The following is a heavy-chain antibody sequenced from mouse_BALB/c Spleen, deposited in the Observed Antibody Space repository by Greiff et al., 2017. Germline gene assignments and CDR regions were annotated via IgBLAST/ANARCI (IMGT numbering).Heavy chain of an antibody. J-gene: IGHJ3*01. CDR1: GFTFSSYT. V-gene: IGHV5-6-4*01. CDR3: TRVGFAY. Sequence: EVNLVESGGGLVKPGGSLKLSCAASGFTFSSYTMSWVRQTPEKRLEWVATISSGGSYTYYPDSVKGRFTISRDNAKNTLYLQMSSLKSEDTAMYYCTRVGFAYWGQGTLVTVSA. CDR2: ISSGGSYT.